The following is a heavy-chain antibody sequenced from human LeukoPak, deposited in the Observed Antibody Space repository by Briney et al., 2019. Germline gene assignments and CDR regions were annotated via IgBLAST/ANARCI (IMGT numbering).Heavy chain of an antibody. CDR2: INPNNGDT. CDR1: GYTFIDSY. D-gene: IGHD4-17*01. V-gene: IGHV1-2*02. Sequence: ASVKVSCKTSGYTFIDSYIHWVRQAPGQGLEWMGWINPNNGDTIYAQKFQDRVKMTRDPSITTAYMELTKLRSDDTAVYYCARPDYDDDDSTGPHDWGPGTLVTVSS. J-gene: IGHJ4*02. CDR3: ARPDYDDDDSTGPHD.